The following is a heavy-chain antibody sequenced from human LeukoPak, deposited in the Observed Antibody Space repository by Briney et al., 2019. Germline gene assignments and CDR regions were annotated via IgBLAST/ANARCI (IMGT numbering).Heavy chain of an antibody. J-gene: IGHJ4*02. V-gene: IGHV4-4*02. CDR1: GGSISSSNW. CDR2: IYHSGST. D-gene: IGHD3-22*01. CDR3: ARGYYYDSSGYVY. Sequence: SETLSLTCAVSGGSISSSNWWSWVRQPPGKGLEWIGEIYHSGSTNYNPSLKSRVTISVDKSKNQFSPKLSSVTAADTAVYYCARGYYYDSSGYVYWGQGTLVTVSS.